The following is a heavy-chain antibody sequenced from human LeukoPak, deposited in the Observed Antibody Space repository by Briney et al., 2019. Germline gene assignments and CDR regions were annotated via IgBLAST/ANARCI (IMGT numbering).Heavy chain of an antibody. CDR1: GGSISSGDYY. J-gene: IGHJ4*02. Sequence: PSETLSLTCTVSGGSISSGDYYWCWIRQHPGKGLEWIGYIYYSGATNYNPALKSRVTISIDTSKNQFSLKLSSMTAADTAVYYCARADGSSWYVFDYWGQGTLVSVSS. CDR3: ARADGSSWYVFDY. V-gene: IGHV4-31*03. D-gene: IGHD6-13*01. CDR2: IYYSGAT.